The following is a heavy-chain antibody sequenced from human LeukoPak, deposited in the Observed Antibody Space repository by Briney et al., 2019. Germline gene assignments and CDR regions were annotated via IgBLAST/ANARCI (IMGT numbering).Heavy chain of an antibody. CDR2: ISSNGGST. D-gene: IGHD3-10*02. J-gene: IGHJ6*04. CDR3: AELGITMIGGV. CDR1: GFTFSSYA. V-gene: IGHV3-64*01. Sequence: GGSLRLSCAASGFTFSSYAMHWVRQAPGKGLEYVSAISSNGGSTYYANSVKGRFTISRDNAKNTLYLQMNSLRAEDTAVYYCAELGITMIGGVWGKGTTVTISS.